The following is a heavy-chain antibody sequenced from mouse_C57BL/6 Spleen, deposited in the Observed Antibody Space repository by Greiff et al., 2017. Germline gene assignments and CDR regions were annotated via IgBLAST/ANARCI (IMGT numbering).Heavy chain of an antibody. D-gene: IGHD1-1*01. Sequence: QVQLQQSGAELVMPGASVKLSCKASGYTFTSYWMHWVKQRPGQGLEWIGEIDPSDSYTNYNQKFKGKSTFTVDNSSSAAYMQLSSLTSEDSAVYYCARIPFITTVVATYYYAMDYWGQGTSVTVSS. CDR1: GYTFTSYW. CDR3: ARIPFITTVVATYYYAMDY. J-gene: IGHJ4*01. V-gene: IGHV1-69*01. CDR2: IDPSDSYT.